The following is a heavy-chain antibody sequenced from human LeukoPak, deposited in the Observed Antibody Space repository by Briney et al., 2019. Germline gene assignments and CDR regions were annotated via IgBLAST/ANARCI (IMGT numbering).Heavy chain of an antibody. V-gene: IGHV1-3*03. CDR3: ARERGEFGGSYFLDY. CDR2: INAGNGNT. Sequence: GASVKVSCKASGYPFTYYGMHWVRQAPGQRLEWMGWINAGNGNTKYSQEFQGRVTITRDTSASIVYMELSSLRSEDMAFYYCARERGEFGGSYFLDYWGQGTLVTVSS. CDR1: GYPFTYYG. D-gene: IGHD1-26*01. J-gene: IGHJ4*02.